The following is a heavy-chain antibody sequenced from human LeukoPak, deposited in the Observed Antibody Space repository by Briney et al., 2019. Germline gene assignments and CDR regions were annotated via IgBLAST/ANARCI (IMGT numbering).Heavy chain of an antibody. CDR1: GFAFSNAW. Sequence: GGSVKLSCAASGFAFSNAWIGWVRHAPWQGLEWIGRIKSKTDGETTEYAAPVKGRFTISRDDSKNTLYLQMNSLKTEDTAVYYCTTLRLALAYGVDVWGQGTTVTVSS. J-gene: IGHJ6*02. CDR3: TTLRLALAYGVDV. D-gene: IGHD5/OR15-5a*01. V-gene: IGHV3-15*01. CDR2: IKSKTDGETT.